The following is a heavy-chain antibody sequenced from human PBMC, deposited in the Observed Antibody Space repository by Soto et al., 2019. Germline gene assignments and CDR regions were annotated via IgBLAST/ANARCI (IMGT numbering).Heavy chain of an antibody. CDR1: GYTFTSYD. Sequence: ASVKVSCKASGYTFTSYDINWVRQATGQGLEWMGWMNPNSGNTGYAQKFQGRVTMTRNTSISTAYMELSSLRSEDTAVYYCASGYSGYGPPSNYGMDVWGQGTTVTVSS. CDR3: ASGYSGYGPPSNYGMDV. D-gene: IGHD5-12*01. J-gene: IGHJ6*02. CDR2: MNPNSGNT. V-gene: IGHV1-8*01.